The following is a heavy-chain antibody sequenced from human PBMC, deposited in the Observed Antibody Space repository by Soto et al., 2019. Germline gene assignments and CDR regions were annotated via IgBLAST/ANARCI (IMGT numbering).Heavy chain of an antibody. J-gene: IGHJ4*02. CDR2: IHYTGST. D-gene: IGHD5-18*01. CDR1: GGSINSGDYY. CDR3: ARVDTSTVAHGY. V-gene: IGHV4-30-4*01. Sequence: PSETLSLTCTVSGGSINSGDYYWSWIRQSPGKGLEWIGYIHYTGSTHYNPSLKGRVSISTDTSNNQFSLKVSSVTAADTAVYYCARVDTSTVAHGYWGQGSLVTVSS.